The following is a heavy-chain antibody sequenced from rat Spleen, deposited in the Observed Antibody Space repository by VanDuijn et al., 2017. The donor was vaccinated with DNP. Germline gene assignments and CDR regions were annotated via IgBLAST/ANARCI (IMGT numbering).Heavy chain of an antibody. CDR2: IIYDGSST. J-gene: IGHJ2*01. CDR3: ARRVYSGDFDY. D-gene: IGHD1-1*01. Sequence: EVQLVESGGGLVQPGRSLKFSCAASGFTFSDYAMAWVRQAPKKGLEWVATIIYDGSSTYYRDSVKGRFTISRDNAKSTLYLQMDSLRSEDPATYYCARRVYSGDFDYWGQGVMVTVSS. V-gene: IGHV5-17*01. CDR1: GFTFSDYA.